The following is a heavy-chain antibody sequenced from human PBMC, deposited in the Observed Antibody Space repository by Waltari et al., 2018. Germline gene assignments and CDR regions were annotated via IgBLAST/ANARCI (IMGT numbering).Heavy chain of an antibody. V-gene: IGHV1-69*05. Sequence: QVQLVQSGAEVKKPGSSVKVYCKASGGNFSSYAISWVRQAPGQGLEWMGGIIPIFGTANYAQKFQGRVTITTDESTSTAYMELSSLRSEDTAVYYCARDAGVLLWFRELSDGMDVWGQGTTVTVSS. CDR3: ARDAGVLLWFRELSDGMDV. CDR2: IIPIFGTA. CDR1: GGNFSSYA. J-gene: IGHJ6*02. D-gene: IGHD3-10*01.